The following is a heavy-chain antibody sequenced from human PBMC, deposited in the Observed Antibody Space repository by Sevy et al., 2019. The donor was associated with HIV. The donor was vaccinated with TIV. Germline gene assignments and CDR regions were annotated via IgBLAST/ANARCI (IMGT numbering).Heavy chain of an antibody. J-gene: IGHJ4*02. D-gene: IGHD6-13*01. CDR2: TYYRSKWYN. CDR3: ARALGSNSWYGGYYFDY. CDR1: GYSVSSNSAA. Sequence: SQTLSLTCAISGYSVSSNSAAWNWIRQSPSRGLEWLGRTYYRSKWYNDYAVSVTSRITINPDTAKNQCSLQLNSVTPKDTAVYYCARALGSNSWYGGYYFDYWGQGTLVTVSS. V-gene: IGHV6-1*01.